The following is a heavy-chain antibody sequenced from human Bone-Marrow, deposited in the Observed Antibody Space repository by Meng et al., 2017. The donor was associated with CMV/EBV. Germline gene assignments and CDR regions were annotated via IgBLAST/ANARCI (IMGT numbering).Heavy chain of an antibody. D-gene: IGHD3-16*01. CDR3: ARVRLGGSSGLGEFDP. V-gene: IGHV4-39*07. J-gene: IGHJ5*02. Sequence: SETLSLTCTVSGGSISSSSYYWGWIRQPPGKGLEWIGSIYYSGSTYYNPSLKRRVTISVDTSKYQFSLRLSSVTAADTAVYYCARVRLGGSSGLGEFDPWGRGTLVTIAS. CDR1: GGSISSSSYY. CDR2: IYYSGST.